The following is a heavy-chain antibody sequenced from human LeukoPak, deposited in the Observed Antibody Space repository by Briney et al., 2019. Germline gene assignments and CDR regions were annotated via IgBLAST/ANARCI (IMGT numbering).Heavy chain of an antibody. D-gene: IGHD3-22*01. Sequence: SETLSLTCTVSGGSISSYYWSWIRQPAGKGLEWIGRIYTSGSTNYNPSLKSRVTMSVDTSKNQFSLKLSSVTAADTAVYYCASSPVYYYDSSGYYYIQLNYWGQGTLVTVSS. CDR1: GGSISSYY. J-gene: IGHJ4*02. CDR3: ASSPVYYYDSSGYYYIQLNY. CDR2: IYTSGST. V-gene: IGHV4-4*07.